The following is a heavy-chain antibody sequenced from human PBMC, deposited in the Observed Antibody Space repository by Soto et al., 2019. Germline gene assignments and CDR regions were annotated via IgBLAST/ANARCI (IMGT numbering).Heavy chain of an antibody. Sequence: EVQLVESGGGLVQPGGSLRLSCAASGFTFSSYWMHWVRQAPGKGLVWVSRIESDGSSPIYADSVKGRFTISRDNAKNTLYLQRNSLRAEDTAVYYCAKSNWFDPWGQGTLVTVSS. CDR2: IESDGSSP. J-gene: IGHJ5*02. CDR1: GFTFSSYW. CDR3: AKSNWFDP. V-gene: IGHV3-74*01.